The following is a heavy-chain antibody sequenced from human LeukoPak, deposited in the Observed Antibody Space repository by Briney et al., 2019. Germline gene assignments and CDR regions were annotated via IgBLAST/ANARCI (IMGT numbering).Heavy chain of an antibody. V-gene: IGHV4-59*01. D-gene: IGHD6-6*01. CDR2: IYYSGST. CDR1: VGSLSSYY. J-gene: IGHJ3*02. CDR3: ARGSIAARNDAFDI. Sequence: SETLSLTCTVSVGSLSSYYWNWIRKPPAKGLEGIGYIYYSGSTNYNPSLKSRVTISVDTSKNQFSLKLSLVTAAETAVYYCARGSIAARNDAFDICGEGTMVSVSS.